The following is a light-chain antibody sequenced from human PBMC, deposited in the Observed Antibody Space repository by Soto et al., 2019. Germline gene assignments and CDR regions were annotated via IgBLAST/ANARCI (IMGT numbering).Light chain of an antibody. V-gene: IGKV1-33*01. J-gene: IGKJ2*01. CDR1: QDISNY. CDR3: QQYDNRPPYT. Sequence: DIQMTQSPSSLSASVGDSVTITCQASQDISNYLNWYQQKPGKAPKLLIYDASNLETGVPSRFSGSGSGTDFTFTISSLQPEDIATYYCQQYDNRPPYTFGQGTKLEIK. CDR2: DAS.